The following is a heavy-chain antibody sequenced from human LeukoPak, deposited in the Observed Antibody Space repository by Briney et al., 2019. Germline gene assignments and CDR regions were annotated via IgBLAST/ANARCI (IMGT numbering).Heavy chain of an antibody. V-gene: IGHV3-23*01. CDR3: AKGRGTTVTSAANY. D-gene: IGHD4-17*01. Sequence: GGSLRLSCAASGITVSSYAMSWVRQAPGKGLEWVSSISGTNDNTYYADSVKDRFTISRDNSKNTLSLQMNSLRAEDTAVYYCAKGRGTTVTSAANYWGQGTLVTVSS. CDR2: ISGTNDNT. CDR1: GITVSSYA. J-gene: IGHJ4*02.